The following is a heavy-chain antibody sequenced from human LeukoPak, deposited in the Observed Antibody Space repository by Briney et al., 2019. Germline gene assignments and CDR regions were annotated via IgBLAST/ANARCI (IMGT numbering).Heavy chain of an antibody. CDR3: ARFKLWRGGDL. CDR2: INRSGA. J-gene: IGHJ5*02. CDR1: GGSFSGYY. D-gene: IGHD6-25*01. V-gene: IGHV4-34*01. Sequence: PSETLSLTCAVYGGSFSGYYWSWIRQPPGKRLEWIGEINRSGANYNPSLESRVTLSMDTSQNQFSLKLSSVTAADTAVYYCARFKLWRGGDLWRQATLVTVSS.